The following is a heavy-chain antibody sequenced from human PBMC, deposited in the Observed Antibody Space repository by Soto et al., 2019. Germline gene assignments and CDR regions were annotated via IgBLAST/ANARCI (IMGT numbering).Heavy chain of an antibody. CDR1: GYTFTSYG. CDR3: ARDESTVTTAYYGMDV. J-gene: IGHJ6*02. V-gene: IGHV1-18*01. Sequence: QVQLVQSGAEVKKPGASVKFSCKASGYTFTSYGISWVRQAPGQGLEWMGWISAYNGNTNYAQKLQGRVTMTTDTSTSTAYMELRSLRSDDTAVYYCARDESTVTTAYYGMDVWGQGTTVTVSS. D-gene: IGHD4-4*01. CDR2: ISAYNGNT.